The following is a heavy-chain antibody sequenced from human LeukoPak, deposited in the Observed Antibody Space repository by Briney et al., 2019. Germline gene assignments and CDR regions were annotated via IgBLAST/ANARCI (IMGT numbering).Heavy chain of an antibody. CDR3: ATYSSSNGREFQY. J-gene: IGHJ1*01. CDR2: ISSRSRDV. D-gene: IGHD2-2*01. Sequence: KTGGSLRLSCAASGFIFSSYNMNWVRQAPGKGLEWVSSISSRSRDVYYADSVKGRFTISRDNAKNSLYLQMNSLRAEDTAVYYCATYSSSNGREFQYWGQGTLVTVSS. V-gene: IGHV3-21*01. CDR1: GFIFSSYN.